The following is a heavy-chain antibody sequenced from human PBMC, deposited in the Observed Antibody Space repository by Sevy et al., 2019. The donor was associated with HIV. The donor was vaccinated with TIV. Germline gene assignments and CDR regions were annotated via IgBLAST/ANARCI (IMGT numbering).Heavy chain of an antibody. V-gene: IGHV3-49*04. Sequence: GGSLRLSCAASGFTFGDYAMNWVRQAPGKGLEWVAFLKSKASGGTLHHAASVQGRFTISRDKSKNIAYLQMNDLKAEDTDVYDCTRWKGDPSIFDYWGQGALVTVSS. J-gene: IGHJ4*02. CDR1: GFTFGDYA. CDR3: TRWKGDPSIFDY. CDR2: LKSKASGGTL. D-gene: IGHD1-1*01.